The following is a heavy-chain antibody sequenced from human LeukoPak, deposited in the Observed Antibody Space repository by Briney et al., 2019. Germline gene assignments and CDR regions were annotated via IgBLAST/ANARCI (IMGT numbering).Heavy chain of an antibody. D-gene: IGHD6-13*01. CDR2: IKQDGSEE. V-gene: IGHV3-7*03. Sequence: GGSLRLSCAASGFTFSSYWKSWVRQAPGKGLEWVANIKQDGSEEYYVDSVKGRFTISRDNAKNSLYLQMNSLRAEDTAVYYCARAKQQAAYWGQGTLVTVSS. J-gene: IGHJ4*02. CDR3: ARAKQQAAY. CDR1: GFTFSSYW.